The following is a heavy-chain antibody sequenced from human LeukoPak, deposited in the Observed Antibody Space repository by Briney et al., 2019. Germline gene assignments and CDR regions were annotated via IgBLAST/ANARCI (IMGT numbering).Heavy chain of an antibody. J-gene: IGHJ3*02. CDR2: ISAYNGNT. CDR1: GYTFTSYG. V-gene: IGHV1-18*01. CDR3: ARAIEVGALHAFDI. Sequence: ASVKVSCKXSGYTFTSYGISWVRQAPGQGLEWMGWISAYNGNTNYSQKLQGRVTMTTDTSTSTAYMELRSLRSDDTAVYYCARAIEVGALHAFDIWGQGTMVTVSS. D-gene: IGHD1-26*01.